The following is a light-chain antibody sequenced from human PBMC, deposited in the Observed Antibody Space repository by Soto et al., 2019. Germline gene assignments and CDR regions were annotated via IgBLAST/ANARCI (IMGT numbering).Light chain of an antibody. J-gene: IGKJ1*01. CDR1: QDISNY. Sequence: DIQMTQSPSSLSASVGDRVTITCQASQDISNYLNWYQQKPGKAPKLLIYDASNLETGVPSRFSGRGYGTDFTFTISSLQPEDFATYYCQQYGSSLWTFGQGTKVDIK. CDR2: DAS. CDR3: QQYGSSLWT. V-gene: IGKV1-33*01.